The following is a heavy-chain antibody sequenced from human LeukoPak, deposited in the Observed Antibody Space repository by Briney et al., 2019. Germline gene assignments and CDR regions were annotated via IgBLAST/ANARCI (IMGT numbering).Heavy chain of an antibody. Sequence: GGSLRLSCAASGFTFSSYAMHWVRQSPGKGLEWVAVISYDGSSEYYADSVKGRFTISRDNSKNTLYLQMHSLRAEDMAVYYCAREHMTYTLFDYWGQGTLVTVSS. CDR1: GFTFSSYA. D-gene: IGHD2-2*02. CDR3: AREHMTYTLFDY. V-gene: IGHV3-30-3*01. J-gene: IGHJ4*02. CDR2: ISYDGSSE.